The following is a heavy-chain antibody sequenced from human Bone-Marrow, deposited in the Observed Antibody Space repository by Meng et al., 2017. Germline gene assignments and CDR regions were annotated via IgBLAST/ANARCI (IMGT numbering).Heavy chain of an antibody. J-gene: IGHJ5*02. CDR2: IYSGGST. CDR1: GFTVSSNY. CDR3: ARGGIWFGEWTNWFDP. D-gene: IGHD3-10*01. V-gene: IGHV3-66*02. Sequence: GESLKISCAASGFTVSSNYMSWVRQAPGKGLEWVSVIYSGGSTYYADSVKGRFTISRDNSKNTLYLQMNSLRAEDTAVYYCARGGIWFGEWTNWFDPWGQGNLVT.